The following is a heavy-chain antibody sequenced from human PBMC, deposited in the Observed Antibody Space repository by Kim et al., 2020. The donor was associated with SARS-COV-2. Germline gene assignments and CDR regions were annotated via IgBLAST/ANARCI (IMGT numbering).Heavy chain of an antibody. J-gene: IGHJ4*02. Sequence: SRGNTGYAQKLQGRVTMTWNTSINTAYMELSSLRSEDTAVYYCARGVIDFWGQGTLVTVSS. V-gene: IGHV1-8*01. CDR2: SRGNT. CDR3: ARGVIDF.